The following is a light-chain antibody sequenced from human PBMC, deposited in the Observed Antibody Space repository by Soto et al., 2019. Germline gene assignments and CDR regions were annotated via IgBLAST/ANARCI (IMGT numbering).Light chain of an antibody. CDR3: HQYHHWPPSFT. V-gene: IGKV3-15*01. CDR1: QSVSSN. J-gene: IGKJ3*01. Sequence: EIVLTQSPATLSVSPGERATLSCRASQSVSSNLAWYQHKPGQAPRLLIYAASTRATGIPAMFSRSGSGTDFTLTISSLQSEDFAVYYCHQYHHWPPSFTFGPGTKVDIK. CDR2: AAS.